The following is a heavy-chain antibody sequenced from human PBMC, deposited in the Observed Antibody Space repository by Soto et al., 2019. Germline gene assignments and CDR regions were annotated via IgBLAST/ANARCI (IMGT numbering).Heavy chain of an antibody. Sequence: GGSLRLSCAASGFTFNSYAMSWVRQAPGKGLEWVSTIIGSGGSTYYADSVKGRFSVSRDNSKNTLYLQMNSLRAEDTAVYYCARDRLAALDYWGQGTLVTVSS. D-gene: IGHD6-6*01. CDR2: IIGSGGST. CDR1: GFTFNSYA. V-gene: IGHV3-23*01. CDR3: ARDRLAALDY. J-gene: IGHJ4*02.